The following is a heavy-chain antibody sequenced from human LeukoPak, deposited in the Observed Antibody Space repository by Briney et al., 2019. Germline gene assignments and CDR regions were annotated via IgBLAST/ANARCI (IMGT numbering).Heavy chain of an antibody. D-gene: IGHD4-11*01. J-gene: IGHJ6*02. CDR3: ARGPNYSIYVDYYYGMDV. Sequence: SETLSLTCAVYGGSFSGYYWSWIRQPPGKGLEWIGEINHSGSTNYNPSLKSRVTISVDTSKNQFSLKLSSVTAAVTAVYYCARGPNYSIYVDYYYGMDVWGQGTTVTVSS. CDR1: GGSFSGYY. V-gene: IGHV4-34*01. CDR2: INHSGST.